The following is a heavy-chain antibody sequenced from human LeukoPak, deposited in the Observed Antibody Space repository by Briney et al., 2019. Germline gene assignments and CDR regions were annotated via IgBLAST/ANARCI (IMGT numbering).Heavy chain of an antibody. CDR2: ISYSSSPI. Sequence: GGSLRLSCAASEFTFSTYSMKWVRQAPGKGLECVSYISYSSSPIYYADSVKGRFTISRGNAKNSLYLQMNSLRAEDTAVYYCARAVGNHFDYWGQGTLVTVSS. J-gene: IGHJ4*02. V-gene: IGHV3-48*01. CDR1: EFTFSTYS. D-gene: IGHD4-23*01. CDR3: ARAVGNHFDY.